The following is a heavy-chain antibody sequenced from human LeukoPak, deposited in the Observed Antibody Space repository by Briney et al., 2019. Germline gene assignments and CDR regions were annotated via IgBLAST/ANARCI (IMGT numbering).Heavy chain of an antibody. D-gene: IGHD1-14*01. J-gene: IGHJ4*02. Sequence: PGGSLRLSCAASGFTFRSYWMTWVRQAPGKGLEWVANINEGGSEKNYLDSVKGRFTVSRDNAKNSLYLQMDSLKIEDTAVYYCLSATETGCWGQGTQVTVSS. CDR1: GFTFRSYW. CDR2: INEGGSEK. CDR3: LSATETGC. V-gene: IGHV3-7*01.